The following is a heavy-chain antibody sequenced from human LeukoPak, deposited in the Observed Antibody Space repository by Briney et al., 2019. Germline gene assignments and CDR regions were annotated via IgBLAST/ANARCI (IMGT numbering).Heavy chain of an antibody. D-gene: IGHD3-10*01. CDR1: GFTFSSYD. J-gene: IGHJ4*02. V-gene: IGHV3-13*01. CDR3: ARGYYYGSGSYPLLDY. Sequence: GGSLRLSCAASGFTFSSYDMPWVRQATGKGLEWVSAIGTTGDTYYPGSVKGRFTISRENAKNSLYLQMNSLRAGDTAVYYCARGYYYGSGSYPLLDYWGQGTLVTVSS. CDR2: IGTTGDT.